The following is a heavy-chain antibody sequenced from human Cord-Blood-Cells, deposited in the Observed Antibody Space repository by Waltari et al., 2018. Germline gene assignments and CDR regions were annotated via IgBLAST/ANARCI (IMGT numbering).Heavy chain of an antibody. CDR2: TYYRSKWYN. D-gene: IGHD7-27*01. V-gene: IGHV6-1*01. J-gene: IGHJ3*02. CDR1: GDRVSSNRAA. CDR3: ARDPERGMNAFDI. Sequence: QVQLQQSGPGLVKPSQNLSLTCAISGDRVSSNRAAWNWLRQSPSRALEWLGRTYYRSKWYNDYAVSVKSRITINPDTSKNQFSLQLNSVTPEDTAVYYCARDPERGMNAFDIWGQGTMVTVSS.